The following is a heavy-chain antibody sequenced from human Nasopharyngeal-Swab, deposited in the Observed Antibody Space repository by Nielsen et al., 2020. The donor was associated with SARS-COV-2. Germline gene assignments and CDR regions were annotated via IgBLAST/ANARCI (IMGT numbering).Heavy chain of an antibody. CDR3: ARGRDCTNGVCYAGGTDAFDI. V-gene: IGHV1-46*01. Sequence: WVRQAPGQGLEWVGIINPSGGSTSYAQKFQGRVTMTRDTSTSTVYMELSSLRSEDTAVYYCARGRDCTNGVCYAGGTDAFDIWGQGTMVTVSS. CDR2: INPSGGST. J-gene: IGHJ3*02. D-gene: IGHD2-8*01.